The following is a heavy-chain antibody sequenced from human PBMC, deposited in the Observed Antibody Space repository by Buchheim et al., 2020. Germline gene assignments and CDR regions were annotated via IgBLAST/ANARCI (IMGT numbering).Heavy chain of an antibody. Sequence: EVQLVESGGGLVQPGGSLRLSCTASGFTFSSYWMHWVRQAPGKGLVWVSRINSDGSSTDYADSVKGRFTTSRDNAKSTLYLQMNSVRAEDTAVYYCASLGGWLQSDYWGQGTL. CDR3: ASLGGWLQSDY. CDR1: GFTFSSYW. V-gene: IGHV3-74*01. CDR2: INSDGSST. J-gene: IGHJ4*02. D-gene: IGHD5-24*01.